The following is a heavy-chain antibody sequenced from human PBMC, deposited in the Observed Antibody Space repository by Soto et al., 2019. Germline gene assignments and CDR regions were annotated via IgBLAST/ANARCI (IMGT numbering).Heavy chain of an antibody. CDR1: GGSISSGGYS. Sequence: SETLSLTCAVSGGSISSGGYSWSWIRQPPGKGLEWIGYIYHSGSTYYNPSLKSRVTISVDRSKSQFSLKLSSVTAADTAVYYCARGGRGSHSDYYYGMDVWGQGTTVTVSS. J-gene: IGHJ6*02. CDR2: IYHSGST. CDR3: ARGGRGSHSDYYYGMDV. V-gene: IGHV4-30-2*01. D-gene: IGHD1-26*01.